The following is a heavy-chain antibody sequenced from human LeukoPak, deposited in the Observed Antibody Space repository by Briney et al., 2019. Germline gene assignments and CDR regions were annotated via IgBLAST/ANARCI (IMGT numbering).Heavy chain of an antibody. J-gene: IGHJ4*02. CDR1: GFTFSSYG. V-gene: IGHV3-23*01. Sequence: GGSLRLSCAASGFTFSSYGMHWVRQAPGKGLEWVSAISGGGSTYYADSVKGRFTISRDNSKNTLYLQMNSLRAEDTAVYYCAKDGIAARLADYWGQGTLVTVSS. CDR3: AKDGIAARLADY. D-gene: IGHD6-6*01. CDR2: ISGGGST.